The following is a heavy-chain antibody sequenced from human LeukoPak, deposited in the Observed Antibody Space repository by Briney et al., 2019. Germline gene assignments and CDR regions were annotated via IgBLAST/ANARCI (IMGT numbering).Heavy chain of an antibody. CDR3: ARGRVLYDSSGYYYSLLDY. V-gene: IGHV1-69*05. CDR1: GGTFSSYA. D-gene: IGHD3-22*01. Sequence: ASVKVSCKASGGTFSSYAISWVRQAPGQGLEWMGGIIPIFGTANYAQKFQGRVTITTDESTSTAYMELSSLRSEDTAVYYCARGRVLYDSSGYYYSLLDYWGQGTLVTVFS. J-gene: IGHJ4*02. CDR2: IIPIFGTA.